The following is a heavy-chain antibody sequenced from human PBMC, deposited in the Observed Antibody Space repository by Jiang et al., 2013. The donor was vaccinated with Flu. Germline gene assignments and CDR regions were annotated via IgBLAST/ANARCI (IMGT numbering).Heavy chain of an antibody. Sequence: SLTCTVSGGSISSYVLGLDPAAPGKGLEWIGYISYSGSTNYNPSLKSRVTMLVDTSKNQFSLKLSSVTAADTAVYYCARGMDHYDSSGYYHDVLDVWGQGTMITVSS. D-gene: IGHD3-22*01. CDR3: ARGMDHYDSSGYYHDVLDV. J-gene: IGHJ3*01. V-gene: IGHV4-59*01. CDR2: ISYSGST. CDR1: GGSISSYV.